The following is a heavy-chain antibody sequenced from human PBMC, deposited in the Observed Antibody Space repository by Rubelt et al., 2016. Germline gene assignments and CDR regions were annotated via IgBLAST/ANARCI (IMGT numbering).Heavy chain of an antibody. J-gene: IGHJ4*02. Sequence: QVQLVQSGAEVKKPGASVKVSCKASGYSFSTSDINWVRQGTGQGLEWMGWMNPNTGNTGYAQKFQGRVTMTSNISLGTAYLYLSSLRSEDTAVYYCARGVIWGQGTLVAVSS. V-gene: IGHV1-8*01. D-gene: IGHD3-10*01. CDR3: ARGVI. CDR2: MNPNTGNT. CDR1: GYSFSTSD.